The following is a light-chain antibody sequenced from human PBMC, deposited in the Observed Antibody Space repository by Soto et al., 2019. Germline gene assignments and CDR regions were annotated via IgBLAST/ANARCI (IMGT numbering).Light chain of an antibody. Sequence: DIQMTQSPSTLSASVGDRVTITCRASQGLSGWLAWYQQKPGKAPKLLIYKTSSLESGVPSRFSGSGSGTEFTITIRSLQPDDFATYYCLQYNSLYTFGQGTKLEIK. CDR2: KTS. V-gene: IGKV1-5*03. CDR1: QGLSGW. J-gene: IGKJ2*01. CDR3: LQYNSLYT.